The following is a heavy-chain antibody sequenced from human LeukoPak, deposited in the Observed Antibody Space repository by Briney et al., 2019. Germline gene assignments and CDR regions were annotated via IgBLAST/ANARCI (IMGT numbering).Heavy chain of an antibody. CDR1: GFPFDDST. V-gene: IGHV3-43*01. D-gene: IGHD5/OR15-5a*01. CDR3: AKAYSVYTYYLDY. Sequence: PGGSLRLSCAASGFPFDDSTMHWVRHAPGKGLEWVSLITWDGDYTYYADSVKGRFTISRDNSKNSLFLQMNSLRTEDTAFYYCAKAYSVYTYYLDYWGQGTLVTVSS. CDR2: ITWDGDYT. J-gene: IGHJ4*02.